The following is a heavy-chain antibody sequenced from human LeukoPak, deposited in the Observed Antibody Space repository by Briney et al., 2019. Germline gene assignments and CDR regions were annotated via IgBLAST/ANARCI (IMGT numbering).Heavy chain of an antibody. CDR3: AKYSSGWYPNWFDP. CDR1: GGTFSSYA. V-gene: IGHV1-69*01. D-gene: IGHD6-19*01. J-gene: IGHJ5*02. CDR2: IIPIFGTA. Sequence: SVKVSCEASGGTFSSYAISWVRQAPGQGLEWMGGIIPIFGTANYAQKFQGRVTITADESTSTAYMELSSLRSEDTAVYYCAKYSSGWYPNWFDPWGQGTLVTVSS.